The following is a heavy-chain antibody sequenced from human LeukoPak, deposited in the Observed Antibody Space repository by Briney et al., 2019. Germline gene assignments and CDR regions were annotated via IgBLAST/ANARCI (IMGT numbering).Heavy chain of an antibody. CDR3: ARSPRYCSGGSCRAFDY. Sequence: PSETLSLTCTVSGGSISSSSYYWGWIRQPPGKGLEWIGSIYYSGSTYYNPSLKSRVTIPVDTSKNQFSLKLSSVTAADTAVYYCARSPRYCSGGSCRAFDYWGQGTLVTVSS. V-gene: IGHV4-39*01. D-gene: IGHD2-15*01. J-gene: IGHJ4*02. CDR1: GGSISSSSYY. CDR2: IYYSGST.